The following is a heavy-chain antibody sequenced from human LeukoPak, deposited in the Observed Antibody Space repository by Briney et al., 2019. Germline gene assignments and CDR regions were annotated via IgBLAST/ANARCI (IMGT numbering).Heavy chain of an antibody. CDR3: ATIRVGASQLFDQ. V-gene: IGHV1-69-2*01. J-gene: IGHJ4*02. Sequence: ASVEVSCKASGYTFTDYYIHWVQQAPGNGLDYIGHVDPEAGEIIYAEKFQGTVTISADTSTDTAYMELSSLRSEDTADYYCATIRVGASQLFDQWGQGTLVTVSS. D-gene: IGHD1-26*01. CDR2: VDPEAGEI. CDR1: GYTFTDYY.